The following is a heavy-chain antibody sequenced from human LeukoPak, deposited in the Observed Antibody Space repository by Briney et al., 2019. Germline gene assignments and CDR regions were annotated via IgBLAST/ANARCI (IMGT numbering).Heavy chain of an antibody. J-gene: IGHJ3*02. D-gene: IGHD6-19*01. CDR3: ARPKSRSSGWFSNDAFDI. Sequence: SETLSLTCTVSGGSISSSSYYWGWIRQPRGKGLEWIGSIYYSGSTYYNPSLKSRVTISVDTSKNQFSLKLSSVTAADTAVYYCARPKSRSSGWFSNDAFDIWGQGTMVTVSS. CDR1: GGSISSSSYY. CDR2: IYYSGST. V-gene: IGHV4-39*01.